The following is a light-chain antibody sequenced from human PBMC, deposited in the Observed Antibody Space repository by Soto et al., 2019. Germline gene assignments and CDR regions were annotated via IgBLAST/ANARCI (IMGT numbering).Light chain of an antibody. CDR1: QSVSSN. CDR2: GAS. J-gene: IGKJ1*01. V-gene: IGKV3-15*01. CDR3: QQYNNCPPWT. Sequence: IMTQSPATLSVSPGERATLSCRAGQSVSSNLAWYQQKPGRAPRHLLYGASTRATGIPARCSGSGCGTEFTLTISSLLSEDFAVYYCQQYNNCPPWTFGEGTKVDI.